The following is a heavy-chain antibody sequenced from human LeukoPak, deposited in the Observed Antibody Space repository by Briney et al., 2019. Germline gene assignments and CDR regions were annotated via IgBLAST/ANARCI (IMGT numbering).Heavy chain of an antibody. CDR2: INWNSGRI. CDR3: AKAGDTAMVSSHGMDV. D-gene: IGHD5-18*01. J-gene: IGHJ6*02. CDR1: GFTFDDYA. V-gene: IGHV3-9*01. Sequence: GGSLRLSCAASGFTFDDYAMHWVRQAPGKGLEWVSGINWNSGRIGYADSVKGRFTISRDNAKNFLYLQMSSLRPEDTALYYCAKAGDTAMVSSHGMDVWGQGTTVTVSS.